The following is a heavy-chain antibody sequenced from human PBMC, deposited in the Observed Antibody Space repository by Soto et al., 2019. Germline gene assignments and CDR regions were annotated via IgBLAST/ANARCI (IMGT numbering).Heavy chain of an antibody. D-gene: IGHD3-22*01. CDR2: ISAYNGNT. Sequence: QVQLVQSGAEVKKPGASVKVSCKASGYTFTSYGISWVRQAPGQGLEWMGWISAYNGNTNYAQKLQGRVTMTTDTATSTAYMELRSLRSDDTAVYYCAREDSSPDYYYYGMDVWGQGTTVTVSS. CDR1: GYTFTSYG. CDR3: AREDSSPDYYYYGMDV. V-gene: IGHV1-18*04. J-gene: IGHJ6*02.